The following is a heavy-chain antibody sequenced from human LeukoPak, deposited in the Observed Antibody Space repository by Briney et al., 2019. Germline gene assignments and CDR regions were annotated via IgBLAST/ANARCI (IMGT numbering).Heavy chain of an antibody. CDR1: GFTFSNAW. V-gene: IGHV3-15*01. Sequence: GGSLRLSCAASGFTFSNAWMNRVRQAPGKGLEWVGRIKSKTDGGTADYAAPVKGRFTISRDDSKTTLYLRMNDLKTEDTAVYYCTTVMITFGGVIPNYWGQGTLVTVSS. CDR3: TTVMITFGGVIPNY. CDR2: IKSKTDGGTA. D-gene: IGHD3-16*02. J-gene: IGHJ4*02.